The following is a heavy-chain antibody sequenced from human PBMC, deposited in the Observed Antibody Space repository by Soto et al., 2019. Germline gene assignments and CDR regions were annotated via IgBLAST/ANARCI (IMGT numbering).Heavy chain of an antibody. CDR2: IHDTGRT. J-gene: IGHJ4*02. D-gene: IGHD3-16*02. Sequence: QVQLQESGPGLVRPSETLSLTCTVSGDSLSTYYWSWIRQPAGERLEWIGRIHDTGRTNYNPSLKSRVTMSVDTSKNQFSLRVNSVTAADTAVYYCARESVSGTYRFDSWGQ. CDR3: ARESVSGTYRFDS. CDR1: GDSLSTYY. V-gene: IGHV4-4*07.